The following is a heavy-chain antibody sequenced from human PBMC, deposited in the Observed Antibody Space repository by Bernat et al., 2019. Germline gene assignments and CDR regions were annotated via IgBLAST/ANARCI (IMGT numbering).Heavy chain of an antibody. Sequence: EVQLVESGGGLVKPGGPLRLSCAVSEFSVTDNYMNWVRQAPGKGLEWVGHIKSKTDGGSTDYAAPVKGRFTISRDDSTNTLYLQMDSLKSEDTGVYYCFTGHYGVWGKGTTVTVSS. J-gene: IGHJ6*04. CDR1: EFSVTDNY. CDR3: FTGHYGV. CDR2: IKSKTDGGST. D-gene: IGHD3-16*01. V-gene: IGHV3-15*01.